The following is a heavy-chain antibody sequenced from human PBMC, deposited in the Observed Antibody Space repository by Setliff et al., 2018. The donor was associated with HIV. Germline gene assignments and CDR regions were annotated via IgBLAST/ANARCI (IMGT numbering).Heavy chain of an antibody. V-gene: IGHV1-3*03. CDR1: EYTFTNFA. Sequence: GASVKVSCKASEYTFTNFAIHWVRQAPGQRLEWMGWINVGNANTKYSQEFQGRVTMTRDTSTSTVYMELSSLTSEDTALYYCALSEYCSGGSCSRKNWFALWGQGTLVTVSS. J-gene: IGHJ5*02. D-gene: IGHD2-15*01. CDR2: INVGNANT. CDR3: ALSEYCSGGSCSRKNWFAL.